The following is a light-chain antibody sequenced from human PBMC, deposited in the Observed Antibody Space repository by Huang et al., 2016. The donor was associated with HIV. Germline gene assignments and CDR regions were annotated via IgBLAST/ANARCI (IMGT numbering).Light chain of an antibody. CDR3: QQLHAYPIT. CDR2: GAS. Sequence: HLTQSPPSLSASVGDSVFISCRASQDIGTSLAWYQQRTGRAPKLLISGASTLQTGVPSRFSGESAGTFFTLFITDLHPEDFATYYCQQLHAYPITFGQGTRLDIK. V-gene: IGKV1-13*02. CDR1: QDIGTS. J-gene: IGKJ5*01.